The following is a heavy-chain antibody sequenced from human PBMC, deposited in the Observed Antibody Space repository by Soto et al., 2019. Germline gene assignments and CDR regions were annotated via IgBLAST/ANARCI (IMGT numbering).Heavy chain of an antibody. J-gene: IGHJ5*02. CDR1: GYSFSSFW. V-gene: IGHV5-10-1*01. CDR2: IDPSDSYA. D-gene: IGHD5-18*01. Sequence: PGESLKISCKVSGYSFSSFWITWVRRMPGEGLEWMGRIDPSDSYANYSPSFQGHVTFSADKSINTAYLQWSSLKASDTAMYYCGRVRVDKAEGWFDPWGQGTLVTVSS. CDR3: GRVRVDKAEGWFDP.